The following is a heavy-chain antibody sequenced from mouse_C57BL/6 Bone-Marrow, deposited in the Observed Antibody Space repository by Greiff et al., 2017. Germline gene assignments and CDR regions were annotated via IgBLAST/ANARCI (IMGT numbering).Heavy chain of an antibody. J-gene: IGHJ2*01. CDR3: ATGRESPDYLDY. V-gene: IGHV1-55*01. Sequence: QVQLQQPGAELVKPGASVKMSCKASGYTFTSYWITWVKQRPGQGLEWIGDIYPGSGSTNYNEKFKSKATLTVDTSSSTAYMQLSSLTSEDSAVYYCATGRESPDYLDYWGQGTTLTVSS. CDR2: IYPGSGST. CDR1: GYTFTSYW.